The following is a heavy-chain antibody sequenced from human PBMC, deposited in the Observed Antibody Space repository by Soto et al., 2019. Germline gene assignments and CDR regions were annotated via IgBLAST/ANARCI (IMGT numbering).Heavy chain of an antibody. V-gene: IGHV1-3*01. D-gene: IGHD3-10*01. CDR3: ARKDYYGAGIYYFDH. CDR1: GYTSTAYP. Sequence: QVQLVQSGAEVKKPGASVKVSCKASGYTSTAYPMHWVRQAPGQRLEWMGWINVANGDTGYSQKFQGRVTVTRDTSASTVYMALSSLTSEDTAVYYCARKDYYGAGIYYFDHWGQGTLVTVSS. J-gene: IGHJ4*02. CDR2: INVANGDT.